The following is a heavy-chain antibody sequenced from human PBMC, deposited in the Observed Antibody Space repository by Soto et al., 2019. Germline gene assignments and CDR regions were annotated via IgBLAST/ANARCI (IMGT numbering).Heavy chain of an antibody. J-gene: IGHJ3*02. CDR1: GFTFSSYG. Sequence: GGSLRLSCAASGFTFSSYGMHWVRQAPGKGLEWVAVIWYDGSNKYYADSVKGRFTISRDNSKNTLYLQMNSLRAEDTAVYYCAREQGVPGAGAFDIWGQGTMVTVSS. CDR2: IWYDGSNK. D-gene: IGHD2-2*01. V-gene: IGHV3-33*01. CDR3: AREQGVPGAGAFDI.